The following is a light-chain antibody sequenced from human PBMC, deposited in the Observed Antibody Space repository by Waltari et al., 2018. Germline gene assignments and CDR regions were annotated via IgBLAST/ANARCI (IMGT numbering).Light chain of an antibody. Sequence: VMTQSPLSLPVTLGQPASISCMSSQRLVHSDGNTYLNWFQQSPGNSPRRLIYKVSDRDSGAPYRFSGSGSGTDFTLKISRVEAEDIVVYGCMQATYWPYTSGQGTKLEIK. V-gene: IGKV2-30*02. CDR3: MQATYWPYT. CDR1: QRLVHSDGNTY. CDR2: KVS. J-gene: IGKJ2*01.